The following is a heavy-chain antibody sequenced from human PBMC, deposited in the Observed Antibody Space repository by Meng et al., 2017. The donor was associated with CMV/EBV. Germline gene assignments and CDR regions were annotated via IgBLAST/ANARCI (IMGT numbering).Heavy chain of an antibody. CDR2: ISWNSGSI. CDR1: GFTFDDYA. CDR3: ARDSKVVTPTVILYYGMDV. J-gene: IGHJ6*02. D-gene: IGHD4-23*01. Sequence: SLKISCAASGFTFDDYAMHWVRQAPGKGLEWVSGISWNSGSIGYADSVKGRFTISRDNAKNSLYLQMNSLRAEDTAVYYCARDSKVVTPTVILYYGMDVWGQGTTVTVSS. V-gene: IGHV3-9*01.